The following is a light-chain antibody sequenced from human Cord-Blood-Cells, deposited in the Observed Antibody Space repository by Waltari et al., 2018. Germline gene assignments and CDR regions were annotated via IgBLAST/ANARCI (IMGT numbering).Light chain of an antibody. CDR1: SSDVGSYNL. V-gene: IGLV2-23*01. Sequence: QSALTQPASVSGSPGQSIPISCTGTSSDVGSYNLVSWYHQHPGKAPKLMLYEGSKRPSGVSNRFSGSKSGNTASLTISGLQAEDEADYYCCSYAGSSTVVFGGGTKLTVL. CDR2: EGS. J-gene: IGLJ2*01. CDR3: CSYAGSSTVV.